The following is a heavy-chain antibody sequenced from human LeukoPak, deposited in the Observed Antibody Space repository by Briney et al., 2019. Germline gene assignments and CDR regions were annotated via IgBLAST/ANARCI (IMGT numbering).Heavy chain of an antibody. J-gene: IGHJ4*02. D-gene: IGHD1-26*01. Sequence: SETLSLTCDVYGGSFSGYYWSWIRQPPGKGLEWIGEINHSGSTNYNPSLKSRVTISVDTSKNQFSLKLSSVTAADTAVYYCARRVGVGANPLIDYWGQGTLVTVSS. CDR2: INHSGST. CDR1: GGSFSGYY. CDR3: ARRVGVGANPLIDY. V-gene: IGHV4-34*01.